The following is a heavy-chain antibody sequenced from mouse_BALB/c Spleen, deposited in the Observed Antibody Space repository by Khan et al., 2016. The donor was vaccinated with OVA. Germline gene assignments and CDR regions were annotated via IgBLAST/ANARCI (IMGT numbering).Heavy chain of an antibody. J-gene: IGHJ3*01. CDR1: GFTFSTYG. CDR3: TRLAYYYDSEGFAY. V-gene: IGHV5-6*01. D-gene: IGHD1-1*01. CDR2: VSTGGRYT. Sequence: EVELVASGGDLVKPGGSLKLSCAASGFTFSTYGMSWVRQAPDKRLEWVATVSTGGRYTYYPDSVKGRFTISRDNAKNTLYLQMSGLRSEDTAMFYCTRLAYYYDSEGFAYWGQGTLVTVSA.